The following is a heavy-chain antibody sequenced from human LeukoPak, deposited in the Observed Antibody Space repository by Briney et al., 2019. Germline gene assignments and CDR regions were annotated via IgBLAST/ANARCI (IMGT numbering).Heavy chain of an antibody. Sequence: GGSLRLSCAASGFTFSSYEMNWVRQAPGKGLEWVSYISSSGSTIYYADSVRGRFTISRDNAKNSLYLQMNSVRAEDTALYYCARVRVVWDLDDAFDIWGQGTMVTVSS. CDR2: ISSSGSTI. CDR1: GFTFSSYE. V-gene: IGHV3-48*03. CDR3: ARVRVVWDLDDAFDI. D-gene: IGHD1-26*01. J-gene: IGHJ3*02.